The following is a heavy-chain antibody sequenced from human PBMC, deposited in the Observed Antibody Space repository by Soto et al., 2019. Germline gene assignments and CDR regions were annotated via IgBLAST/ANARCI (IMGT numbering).Heavy chain of an antibody. CDR2: INHSGST. V-gene: IGHV4-34*01. D-gene: IGHD4-17*01. Sequence: PSETLSLTCAVYGGSFSGYYWSWIRQPPGKGLEWIGEINHSGSTNYNPSLKSRVTISVDTSKNQFSLKLSSVTAADTAVYYCASRSMTTKFDDWGQGTLVTVSS. CDR1: GGSFSGYY. J-gene: IGHJ4*02. CDR3: ASRSMTTKFDD.